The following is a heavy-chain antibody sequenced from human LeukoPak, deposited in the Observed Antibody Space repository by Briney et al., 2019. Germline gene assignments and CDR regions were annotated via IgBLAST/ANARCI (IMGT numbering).Heavy chain of an antibody. Sequence: GASVKVSCKASGYTFIDYCRHWVRQAPGQGREGMGWINPNRGGTNSAQKFQGRVTITRDTSISTAYMELSRMRSDDTAVYYCASVSDSSSLSSHSDYWGQGTLVTVSS. V-gene: IGHV1-2*02. CDR3: ASVSDSSSLSSHSDY. D-gene: IGHD6-13*01. CDR2: INPNRGGT. J-gene: IGHJ4*02. CDR1: GYTFIDYC.